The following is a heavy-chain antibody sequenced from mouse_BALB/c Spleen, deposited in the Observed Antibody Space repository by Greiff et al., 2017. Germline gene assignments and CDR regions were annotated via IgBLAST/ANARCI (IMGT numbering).Heavy chain of an antibody. Sequence: EVKLVESGGDLVKPGGSLKLSCAASGFTFSSYGMSWVRQTPDKRLEWVATISSGGSYTYYPDNVKGRFTISRDNAKNTLYLQMRSLKSEDTAMYYSARLGGYFDYWGQGTTLTVSS. CDR2: ISSGGSYT. J-gene: IGHJ2*01. CDR1: GFTFSSYG. V-gene: IGHV5-6*02. CDR3: ARLGGYFDY.